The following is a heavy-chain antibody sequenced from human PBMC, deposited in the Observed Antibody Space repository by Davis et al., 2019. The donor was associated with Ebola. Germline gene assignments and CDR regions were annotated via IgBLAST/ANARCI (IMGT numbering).Heavy chain of an antibody. Sequence: PGGSLRLSCAVSGGSISSGGYCWSWIRQPPGKGLEWIGYIYYSGSTNYNPSLKSRVTISVDTSKNQFSLKLSSVTAADTAVYYCARAEGRLQPDAFDIWGQGTMVTVSS. CDR3: ARAEGRLQPDAFDI. D-gene: IGHD5-24*01. CDR2: IYYSGST. CDR1: GGSISSGGYC. V-gene: IGHV4-61*08. J-gene: IGHJ3*02.